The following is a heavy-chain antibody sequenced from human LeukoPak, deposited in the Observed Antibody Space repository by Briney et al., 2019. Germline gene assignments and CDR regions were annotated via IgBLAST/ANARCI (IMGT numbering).Heavy chain of an antibody. Sequence: SETLSLTCTVSGGSISTYYWSWIRQPPGKGLEYIGYIYYSGSTNYNPSLKSRVTMSLDTSKNQFSLKLSSVTAADTAVYYCARGGYRDYFDYWGQGTLVTVSS. CDR3: ARGGYRDYFDY. CDR1: GGSISTYY. J-gene: IGHJ4*02. CDR2: IYYSGST. V-gene: IGHV4-59*01. D-gene: IGHD6-13*01.